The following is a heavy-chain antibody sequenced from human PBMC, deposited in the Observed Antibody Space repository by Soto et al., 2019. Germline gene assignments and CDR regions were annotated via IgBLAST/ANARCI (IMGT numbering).Heavy chain of an antibody. CDR1: GGTFSSYA. Sequence: ASVKVSCKASGGTFSSYAISWVRQAPGQGLEWMGGIIPISGTANYTQKFQGRVTITADESTSTAYMEPSSLRSEDTAVYYCARSQGSSTSLEIYYYYYYGMDVWGQGTTVTVSS. V-gene: IGHV1-69*13. J-gene: IGHJ6*02. CDR3: ARSQGSSTSLEIYYYYYYGMDV. CDR2: IIPISGTA. D-gene: IGHD2-2*01.